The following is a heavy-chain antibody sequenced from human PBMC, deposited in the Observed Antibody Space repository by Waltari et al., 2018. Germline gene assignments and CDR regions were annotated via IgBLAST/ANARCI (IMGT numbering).Heavy chain of an antibody. V-gene: IGHV5-51*03. CDR1: GYSFTSYW. J-gene: IGHJ4*02. Sequence: EVQLVQSGAEVKKPGESLTISCKGSGYSFTSYWIGWVRQMPGKGLEWMGIIYPGDSDTRYSPSFQGQVTISADKSISTAYLQWSSLKASDTAMYYCASQSDYYDSSGYSSYFDYWGQGTLVTVSS. CDR2: IYPGDSDT. CDR3: ASQSDYYDSSGYSSYFDY. D-gene: IGHD3-22*01.